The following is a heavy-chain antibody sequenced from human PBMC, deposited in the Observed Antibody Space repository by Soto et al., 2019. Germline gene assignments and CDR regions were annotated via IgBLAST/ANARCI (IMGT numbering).Heavy chain of an antibody. CDR2: IYYSGST. D-gene: IGHD1-26*01. CDR3: ARWDSGTYGFFDY. V-gene: IGHV4-39*07. J-gene: IGHJ4*02. Sequence: PSETLSLTCTVSGGSISSSSYYWGWIRQPPGKGLEWIGSIYYSGSTYYNPSLKSRVTISVDTSKNQFSLKLSSVTAADTAVYYCARWDSGTYGFFDYWGQGTLVTVSS. CDR1: GGSISSSSYY.